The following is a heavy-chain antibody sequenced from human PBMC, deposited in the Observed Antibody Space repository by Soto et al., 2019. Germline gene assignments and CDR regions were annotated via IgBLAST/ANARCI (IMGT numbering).Heavy chain of an antibody. D-gene: IGHD2-15*01. CDR2: VNGGNGNT. CDR1: GYTFAIHI. CDR3: ARDSGVVEPSGDLDY. V-gene: IGHV1-3*01. Sequence: QVPLVQSGAEVREPGASVKVSCKASGYTFAIHIMHWVRQAPGQRLEWMGWVNGGNGNTNYSQKFQDRVTITRDTSATTVSMELSRLTSEDKAVYFCARDSGVVEPSGDLDYWGRGTLVTVSS. J-gene: IGHJ4*02.